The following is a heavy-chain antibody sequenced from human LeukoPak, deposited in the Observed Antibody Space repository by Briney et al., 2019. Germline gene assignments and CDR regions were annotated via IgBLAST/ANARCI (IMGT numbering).Heavy chain of an antibody. CDR3: AKSWSGYYHYYMDV. V-gene: IGHV3-30*02. CDR2: RGNDGTNR. Sequence: GGSLRLSCAASGFSFRTHSMHWVRQAPGKGLEWVASRGNDGTNRNHVDSVKGRFTISRDNSKNTVFLQMDSLRPEDTAIYYCAKSWSGYYHYYMDVWGTGTTVTVSS. J-gene: IGHJ6*03. D-gene: IGHD3-3*01. CDR1: GFSFRTHS.